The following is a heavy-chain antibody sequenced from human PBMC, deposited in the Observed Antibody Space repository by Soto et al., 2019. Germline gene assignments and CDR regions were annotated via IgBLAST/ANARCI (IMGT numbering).Heavy chain of an antibody. CDR2: TYYRSKWYN. J-gene: IGHJ4*02. D-gene: IGHD2-2*01. CDR1: GDSVSGNSDA. Sequence: PSGTLSLPCAISGDSVSGNSDAWNWLRQSPSRGLEWLGRTYYRSKWYNDYSVSVKSRITVTPDTSKNEYYLHLKSVTPEDTAVYYCAREYPYHENSDSYFDYWGQGALVTVSS. V-gene: IGHV6-1*01. CDR3: AREYPYHENSDSYFDY.